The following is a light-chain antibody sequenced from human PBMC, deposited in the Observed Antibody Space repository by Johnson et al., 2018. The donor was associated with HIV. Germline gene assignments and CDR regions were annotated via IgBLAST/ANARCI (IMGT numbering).Light chain of an antibody. CDR3: GTWDSSLSFGEGYV. CDR1: NSNIVNIY. Sequence: QSVLTQPPSVSAAPGQKVTISCSASNSNIVNIYISWYQQLPGAAPKLFIYDNHKRPSGIPDRFSGSKSGTSATLAITGLQTGDEADYYCGTWDSSLSFGEGYVFGTGTKVTVL. J-gene: IGLJ1*01. V-gene: IGLV1-51*01. CDR2: DNH.